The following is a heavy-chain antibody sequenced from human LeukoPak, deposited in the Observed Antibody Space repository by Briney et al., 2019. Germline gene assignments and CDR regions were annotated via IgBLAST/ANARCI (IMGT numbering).Heavy chain of an antibody. D-gene: IGHD6-13*01. CDR1: GFTFSTYA. J-gene: IGHJ5*02. Sequence: PGGSLRLSCAASGFTFSTYAMSWPRQAPGKGLEWVSSISSTSSYIHYADSVKGRFTISRDNPDNVVYLQMNSLRAEDTAVYYCARVAVAGPTGWFDPWGQGTLVTVSS. CDR2: ISSTSSYI. CDR3: ARVAVAGPTGWFDP. V-gene: IGHV3-21*01.